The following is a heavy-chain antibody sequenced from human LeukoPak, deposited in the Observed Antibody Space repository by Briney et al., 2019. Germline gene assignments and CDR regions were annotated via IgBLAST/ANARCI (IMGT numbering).Heavy chain of an antibody. Sequence: SETLSLTCAVSGGSISSSYYWSWIRQPPGKGLEWIGYIYYSGSTNYNPSLKSRVTISVDTSKNQFSLKLSSVTAADTAVYYCARSDYGDYVGYFDYWGQGTLVTVSS. D-gene: IGHD4-17*01. CDR2: IYYSGST. CDR1: GGSISSSYY. CDR3: ARSDYGDYVGYFDY. J-gene: IGHJ4*02. V-gene: IGHV4-61*01.